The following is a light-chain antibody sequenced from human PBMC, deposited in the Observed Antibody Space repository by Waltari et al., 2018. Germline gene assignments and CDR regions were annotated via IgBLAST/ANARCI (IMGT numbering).Light chain of an antibody. V-gene: IGKV2-28*01. CDR1: QILLHSNGNTY. CDR2: LGS. Sequence: DIVMTQSPLSLPCTPGEPASLSCSSSQILLHSNGNTYLDWYLQKRGQSPQLLIYLGSNRASGVPDRFSGSESGTDFTLKISRVGAEDVGVYYCMQALQTPLTFGGGTKVEIK. CDR3: MQALQTPLT. J-gene: IGKJ4*01.